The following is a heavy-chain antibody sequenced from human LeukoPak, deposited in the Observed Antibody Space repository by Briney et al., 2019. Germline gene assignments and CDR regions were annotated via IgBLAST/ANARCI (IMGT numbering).Heavy chain of an antibody. J-gene: IGHJ6*03. CDR2: IIPIFGTA. V-gene: IGHV1-69*05. D-gene: IGHD3-10*01. CDR3: AVGELIYYYYYMDV. CDR1: GGTFSSYA. Sequence: EASVKVPCKASGGTFSSYAISWVRQAPGQGLEWMGGIIPIFGTANYAQKFQGRVTITTDESTSTAYMELSSLRSEDTAVYYCAVGELIYYYYYMDVWGKGTTVTVSS.